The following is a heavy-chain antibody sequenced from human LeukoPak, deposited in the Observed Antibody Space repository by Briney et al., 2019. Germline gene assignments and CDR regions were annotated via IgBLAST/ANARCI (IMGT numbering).Heavy chain of an antibody. D-gene: IGHD2-2*01. CDR1: GFTLSTFD. CDR3: ARADCSGSTCYLRHSWFDP. J-gene: IGHJ5*02. CDR2: ISTSSRYI. V-gene: IGHV3-21*06. Sequence: GSPRLSCAASGFTLSTFDMNWVRQAPGKGLEWVSSISTSSRYIYYRDSVKGRFTISRDDAKNSLYLQMNSLTVEDTAVYYCARADCSGSTCYLRHSWFDPWGQGTLVTVSS.